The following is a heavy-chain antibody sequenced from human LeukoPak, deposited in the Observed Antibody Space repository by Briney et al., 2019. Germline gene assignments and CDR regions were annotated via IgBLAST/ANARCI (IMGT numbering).Heavy chain of an antibody. CDR1: GFTFSTYS. D-gene: IGHD6-13*01. CDR2: ISSSSSTI. Sequence: GSLRLSCAASGFTFSTYSMNWVRQAPGKGLEWVSYISSSSSTIYYADSVRGRFTISRDNAKNSLYLQMNSLRDEDTAVYYCARYSSSFQGYYYAMDVWGQGTTVTVSS. V-gene: IGHV3-48*02. CDR3: ARYSSSFQGYYYAMDV. J-gene: IGHJ6*02.